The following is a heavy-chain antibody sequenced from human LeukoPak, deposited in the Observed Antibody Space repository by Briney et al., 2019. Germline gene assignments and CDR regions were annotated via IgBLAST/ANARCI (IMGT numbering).Heavy chain of an antibody. CDR3: ARVNYGSATKEDY. D-gene: IGHD3-10*01. CDR2: IYYSGSA. Sequence: SETLSLTCTVSGGSISSGGYYWSWIRQHPGKGLEWIGYIYYSGSAYYNPSLKSRVTISVDTSENQFSLKLSSVTAADAAVYYCARVNYGSATKEDYWGQGTLVTVSS. CDR1: GGSISSGGYY. J-gene: IGHJ4*02. V-gene: IGHV4-31*03.